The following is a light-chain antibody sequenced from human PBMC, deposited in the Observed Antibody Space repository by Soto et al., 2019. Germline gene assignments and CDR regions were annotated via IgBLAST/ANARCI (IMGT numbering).Light chain of an antibody. CDR1: QSVSSSY. J-gene: IGKJ1*01. Sequence: EIELTQSPGTLSLSPGERATLSCRASQSVSSSYLAWYQQKPGQAPRLLIYGASSRATGIPDRFSGSGSGTDFTITISRLEPEDFAVYYCQQYGSSPRTFGQGTKVDIK. V-gene: IGKV3-20*01. CDR3: QQYGSSPRT. CDR2: GAS.